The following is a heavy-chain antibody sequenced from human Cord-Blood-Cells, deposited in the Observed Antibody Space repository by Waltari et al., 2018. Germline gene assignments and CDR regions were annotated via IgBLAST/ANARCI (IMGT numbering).Heavy chain of an antibody. D-gene: IGHD6-13*01. CDR3: ARDDNSWNWFDP. CDR2: TYYRSKEYN. CDR1: GDSVSSNSAA. J-gene: IGHJ5*02. V-gene: IGHV6-1*01. Sequence: QVQLQQSGPGLVKPSQTLSLTCAISGDSVSSNSAAWNWIRQSPSRGLEWLGSTYYRSKEYNDYADALKSRITINTEPSKNHVSLQLNSVTPEDTAVYYCARDDNSWNWFDPWGQVTLVTVSS.